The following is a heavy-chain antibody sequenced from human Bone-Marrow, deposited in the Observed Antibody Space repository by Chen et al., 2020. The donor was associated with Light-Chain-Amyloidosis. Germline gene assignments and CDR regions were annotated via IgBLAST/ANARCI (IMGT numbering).Heavy chain of an antibody. Sequence: EVQLVESGGGVVQPGGSLTLSCAAPGFTFDDYAMHWVRQAPGKGLEWVSLIVGDGRSTYYADSVKGRFTISRDNNKNSLSLQMNSLKSEDTALYYCAKSPRYSTGRFDYWGQGTLVTVSS. V-gene: IGHV3-43*02. CDR2: IVGDGRST. D-gene: IGHD2-8*02. J-gene: IGHJ4*02. CDR3: AKSPRYSTGRFDY. CDR1: GFTFDDYA.